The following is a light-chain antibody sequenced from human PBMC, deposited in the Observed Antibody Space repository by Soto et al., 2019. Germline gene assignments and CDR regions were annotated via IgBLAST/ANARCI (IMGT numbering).Light chain of an antibody. CDR2: KAS. Sequence: DIQMTQFPPTLSASIGDRVTITCRASQTISSSLAWYRQKPGKAPKLLIYKASTLETGVPSRFSGSGSETEYTRTIGSLQPDDFPTYDGQQYYSYSPYTFGQGTRLYIK. CDR3: QQYYSYSPYT. J-gene: IGKJ2*01. V-gene: IGKV1-5*03. CDR1: QTISSS.